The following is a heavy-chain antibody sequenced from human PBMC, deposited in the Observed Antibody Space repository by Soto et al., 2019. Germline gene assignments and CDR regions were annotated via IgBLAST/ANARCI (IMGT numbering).Heavy chain of an antibody. CDR2: IKSKTDGGTT. V-gene: IGHV3-15*01. D-gene: IGHD3-3*01. CDR1: GFTFSNAW. CDR3: TTEGQPTNYDFWSGYYTNYYYYYMDV. J-gene: IGHJ6*03. Sequence: GGSLRLSCAASGFTFSNAWMSWVRQAPGKGLEWVGRIKSKTDGGTTDYAAPVKGRFTISRDDSKNTLYLQMNSLKTEDTAVYYCTTEGQPTNYDFWSGYYTNYYYYYMDVWGKGTTVTVSS.